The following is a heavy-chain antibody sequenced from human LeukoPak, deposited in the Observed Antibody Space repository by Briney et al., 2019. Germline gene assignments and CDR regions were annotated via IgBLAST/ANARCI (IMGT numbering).Heavy chain of an antibody. J-gene: IGHJ5*02. CDR3: ARGLWFGDDDNWFDP. Sequence: VASVTVSCKASGCTFSSYAISWVRQAPGQGLEWMGGSILIFGTANYAQKFQGRVTITADESTSPAYMELSSLRYEDTAVYYCARGLWFGDDDNWFDPWGQGTLVTVSS. CDR2: SILIFGTA. V-gene: IGHV1-69*13. CDR1: GCTFSSYA. D-gene: IGHD3-10*01.